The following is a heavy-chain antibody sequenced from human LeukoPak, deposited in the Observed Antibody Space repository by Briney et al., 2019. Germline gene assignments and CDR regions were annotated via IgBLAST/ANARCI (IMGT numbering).Heavy chain of an antibody. CDR2: IDQGGSVR. CDR1: GFSFSTYW. J-gene: IGHJ4*02. D-gene: IGHD6-13*01. Sequence: GGSLRLSCAASGFSFSTYWMSWVRQTPEKGLEFVANIDQGGSVRNYMDSLKGRCTISRDNAKKSLYLEINSLRADDTAVYYCARDPESSSFDLWGRGALVAVSS. CDR3: ARDPESSSFDL. V-gene: IGHV3-7*01.